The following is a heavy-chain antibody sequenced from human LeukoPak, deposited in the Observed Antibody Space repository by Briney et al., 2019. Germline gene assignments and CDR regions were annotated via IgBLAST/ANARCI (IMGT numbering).Heavy chain of an antibody. CDR3: TTGLSAAAGTGDFDY. Sequence: KTGGSLRLSCAASGFTFSSYWMSWVRQAPGKGLEWVGRIKSKTDGGTTDYAAPVKGRFTISRDDSKNTLYLQMNSLKTEDTAVYYCTTGLSAAAGTGDFDYWGQGTLVTVSS. CDR1: GFTFSSYW. D-gene: IGHD6-13*01. CDR2: IKSKTDGGTT. V-gene: IGHV3-15*01. J-gene: IGHJ4*02.